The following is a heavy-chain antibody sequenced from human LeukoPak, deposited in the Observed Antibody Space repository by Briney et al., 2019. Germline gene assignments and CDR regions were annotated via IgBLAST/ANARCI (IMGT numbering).Heavy chain of an antibody. V-gene: IGHV4-34*01. Sequence: PSETLSLTRAVYGGSFSGYYWSWIRQPPGEGLEWIGEINHSGSTNYNPSLKSRVTISVDTSKNQFSLKLSSVTAADTAVYYCARGRGSYYDSSGYSSHRYLDYWGQGTLVTVSS. CDR2: INHSGST. J-gene: IGHJ4*02. CDR3: ARGRGSYYDSSGYSSHRYLDY. CDR1: GGSFSGYY. D-gene: IGHD3-22*01.